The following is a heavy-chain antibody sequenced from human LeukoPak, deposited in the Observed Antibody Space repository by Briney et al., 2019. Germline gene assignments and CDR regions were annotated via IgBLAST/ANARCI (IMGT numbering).Heavy chain of an antibody. J-gene: IGHJ4*02. CDR3: AKRRDYCDSSGYYYVGFDY. Sequence: GGSLRLSCAASGFTFSSYAMSWVRQAPGKGLEWVSAISGSGGSTYYADSVKGRFTISRDNSKNTLYLQMNSLRAEDTAVYYCAKRRDYCDSSGYYYVGFDYWGQGTLVTVSS. V-gene: IGHV3-23*01. D-gene: IGHD3-22*01. CDR2: ISGSGGST. CDR1: GFTFSSYA.